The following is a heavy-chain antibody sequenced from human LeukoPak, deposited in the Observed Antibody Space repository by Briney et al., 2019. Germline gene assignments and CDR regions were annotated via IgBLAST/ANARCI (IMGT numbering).Heavy chain of an antibody. CDR3: VRDYRVAGTIPLYGMDV. V-gene: IGHV7-4-1*02. D-gene: IGHD6-19*01. J-gene: IGHJ6*02. CDR2: INTNTGNP. Sequence: ASVKVSCKDSGYTFTSYAMNWVRQAPGQGLEWMGWINTNTGNPTYAQGFTGRFVFSLDTSVSTAYLQISSLKAEDTAVYYCVRDYRVAGTIPLYGMDVWGQGTTVTVSS. CDR1: GYTFTSYA.